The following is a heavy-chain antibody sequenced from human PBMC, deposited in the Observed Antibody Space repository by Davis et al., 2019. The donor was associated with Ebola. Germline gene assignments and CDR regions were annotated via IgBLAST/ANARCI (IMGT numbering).Heavy chain of an antibody. V-gene: IGHV5-51*01. CDR2: IYPGDSDT. J-gene: IGHJ4*02. D-gene: IGHD3-3*01. Sequence: GESLKISCQGSGYSFTNYWIGWVRQMPGKGLECMGIIYPGDSDTRYSPSFQGQVTISVDNSTSPAYLQWSSLNASDTAMYYCATAQRASGYPYYFDFWGQGTLVTVSS. CDR3: ATAQRASGYPYYFDF. CDR1: GYSFTNYW.